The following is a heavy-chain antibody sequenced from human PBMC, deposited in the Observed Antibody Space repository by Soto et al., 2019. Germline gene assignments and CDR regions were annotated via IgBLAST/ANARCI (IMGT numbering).Heavy chain of an antibody. J-gene: IGHJ6*02. D-gene: IGHD6-13*01. V-gene: IGHV1-18*04. CDR3: ARDWYRSSWYQVLDYYYGMDV. CDR1: GYTFTSYG. Sequence: VKVSCKASGYTFTSYGIFWVRQAPGQGLEWMGWISGYTGNTDYAQKLQGRVTMTTDTSTSTAYMELRSLRSDDTAVYYCARDWYRSSWYQVLDYYYGMDVWGQGTTVTVSS. CDR2: ISGYTGNT.